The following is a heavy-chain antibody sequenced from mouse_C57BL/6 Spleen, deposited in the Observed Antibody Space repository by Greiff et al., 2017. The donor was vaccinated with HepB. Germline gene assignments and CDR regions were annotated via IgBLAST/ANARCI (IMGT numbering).Heavy chain of an antibody. CDR1: GFSLTSYG. CDR2: IWGDGST. CDR3: AIFITTVVGYAMDY. J-gene: IGHJ4*01. Sequence: VKVVESGPGLVAPSQSLSITCTVSGFSLTSYGVSWVRQPPGKGLEWLGVIWGDGSTNYHSALISRLSISKDNSKSQVFLKLNSLQTDDTATYYCAIFITTVVGYAMDYWGQGTSVTVSS. D-gene: IGHD1-1*01. V-gene: IGHV2-3*01.